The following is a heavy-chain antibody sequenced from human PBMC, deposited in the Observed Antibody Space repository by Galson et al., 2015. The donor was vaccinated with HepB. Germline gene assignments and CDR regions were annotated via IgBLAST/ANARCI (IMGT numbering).Heavy chain of an antibody. D-gene: IGHD3-10*02. CDR2: IGSSGRT. V-gene: IGHV3-23*01. Sequence: SLRLSCAASGFPFSNFAMNWVRQAPGKGQEWVSEIGSSGRTIYADSVRGRFTISRDNSENTLYLQMNDLRAEDTATYYCARMSGRQLGNYYVKTWGQGTLVTVSS. J-gene: IGHJ4*02. CDR1: GFPFSNFA. CDR3: ARMSGRQLGNYYVKT.